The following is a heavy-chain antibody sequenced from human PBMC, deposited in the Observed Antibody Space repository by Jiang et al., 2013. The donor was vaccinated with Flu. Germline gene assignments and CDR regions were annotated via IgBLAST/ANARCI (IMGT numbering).Heavy chain of an antibody. CDR2: IYPGDSET. V-gene: IGHV5-51*01. CDR1: GYNFMAYW. Sequence: GAEVKKPGESLKISCKASGYNFMAYWIGWVRQMPGKGLEWMGMIYPGDSETKYSPSFQGQVTMSADKSINTAYLQWSSLKASDTAMYYCARSPDYFDYWGQGTQVTVSS. CDR3: ARSPDYFDY. J-gene: IGHJ4*02.